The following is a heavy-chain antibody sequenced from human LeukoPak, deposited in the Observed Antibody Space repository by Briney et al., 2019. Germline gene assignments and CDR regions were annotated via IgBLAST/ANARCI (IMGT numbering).Heavy chain of an antibody. V-gene: IGHV1-18*01. CDR2: ISAHNGNT. J-gene: IGHJ5*02. CDR3: ARNPRTYSDILGPSNWFDP. Sequence: ASVKVSCKASGYTFTSYGISWVRQAPGQGHEWMGWISAHNGNTNYAQKLQDRVTMTTDTSTSTAYMELRSLRSDDTAVYYCARNPRTYSDILGPSNWFDPWGQGTLVTVSS. CDR1: GYTFTSYG. D-gene: IGHD3-9*01.